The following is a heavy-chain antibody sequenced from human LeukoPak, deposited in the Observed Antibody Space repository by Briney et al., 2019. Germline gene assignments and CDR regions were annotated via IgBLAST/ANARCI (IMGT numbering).Heavy chain of an antibody. CDR2: INSDGSST. V-gene: IGHV3-74*01. J-gene: IGHJ4*02. Sequence: PGGSLRLSCAASGFTFSSYWMHWVRQAPGKGLVWVSRINSDGSSTSYADSVKGRFTISSDNAKNTLYLQMNSLRAEDTAVYYCARVAGSYAAPDYWGQGTLVTVSS. CDR3: ARVAGSYAAPDY. D-gene: IGHD3-16*01. CDR1: GFTFSSYW.